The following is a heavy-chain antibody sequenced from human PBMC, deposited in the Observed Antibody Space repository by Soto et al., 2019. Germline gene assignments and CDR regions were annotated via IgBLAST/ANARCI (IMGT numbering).Heavy chain of an antibody. J-gene: IGHJ3*02. CDR1: EFTFSNYA. V-gene: IGHV3-23*01. CDR2: TSSSGGST. CDR3: AKDIQGRGATTGDDAFDI. Sequence: EVQLLESGGGLVQPGGSLRLSCVASEFTFSNYAMNWVRQAPGEGPEWVSLTSSSGGSTYYADSVKGRFSISRDNSKNTLYLQMNSLRVEDTAIYYCAKDIQGRGATTGDDAFDIWGQGTMVTVSS. D-gene: IGHD1-1*01.